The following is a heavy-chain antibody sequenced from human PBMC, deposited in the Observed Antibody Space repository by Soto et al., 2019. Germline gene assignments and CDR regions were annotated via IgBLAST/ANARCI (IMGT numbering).Heavy chain of an antibody. D-gene: IGHD3-16*02. CDR2: IYYSGST. V-gene: IGHV4-39*01. CDR1: GGSISSSSYY. Sequence: SETLSLTCTVSGGSISSSSYYWGWIRQPPGKGLEWIGSIYYSGSTYYNPSLKSRVTISVDTSKNQFSLKLSSVTAADTAVYYCARVEDDGELSATYYFDYWGQGTLVTVSS. J-gene: IGHJ4*02. CDR3: ARVEDDGELSATYYFDY.